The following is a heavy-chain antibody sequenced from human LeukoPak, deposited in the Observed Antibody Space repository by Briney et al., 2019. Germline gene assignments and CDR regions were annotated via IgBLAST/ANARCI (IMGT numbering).Heavy chain of an antibody. Sequence: ASVKVSCKASGDTFTSYDINWVRQATGQGLEWMGWMSPNSGNTGYAQKFQGRVTMTRNTSISTAYMELSSLRSEDTAFYYYARALGDSSGSPGWFDPWGQGTLVTVFS. CDR2: MSPNSGNT. D-gene: IGHD3-22*01. J-gene: IGHJ5*02. CDR1: GDTFTSYD. V-gene: IGHV1-8*01. CDR3: ARALGDSSGSPGWFDP.